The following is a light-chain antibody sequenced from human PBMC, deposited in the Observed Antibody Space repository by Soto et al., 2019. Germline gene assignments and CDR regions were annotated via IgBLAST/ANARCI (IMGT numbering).Light chain of an antibody. J-gene: IGKJ2*01. CDR3: LQDNAWPPYT. CDR2: DAS. Sequence: DIVLTQSPGTLSVSPGEIAAHSCRASQSVSRNLACYQQKPGQAPRLLIYDASTRATGIPARLSGSRSGTDFTLDISSLKSEHFAIYFQLQDNAWPPYTFGQGTKVEI. CDR1: QSVSRN. V-gene: IGKV3-15*01.